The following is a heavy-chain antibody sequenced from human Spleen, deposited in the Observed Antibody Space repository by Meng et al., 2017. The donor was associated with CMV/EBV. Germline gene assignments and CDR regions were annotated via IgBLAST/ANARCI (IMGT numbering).Heavy chain of an antibody. CDR3: AKDRGDSSGRYFDY. D-gene: IGHD6-19*01. CDR1: GFTFSYYA. J-gene: IGHJ4*02. V-gene: IGHV3-30*02. Sequence: LSLTCAASGFTFSYYAMHWVRQAPGKGLEWVASIQSDGIEIYYGESLKGRFTISRDSSKNTLYLQMNSLIADDTAVYYCAKDRGDSSGRYFDYWGQGTLVTVSS. CDR2: IQSDGIEI.